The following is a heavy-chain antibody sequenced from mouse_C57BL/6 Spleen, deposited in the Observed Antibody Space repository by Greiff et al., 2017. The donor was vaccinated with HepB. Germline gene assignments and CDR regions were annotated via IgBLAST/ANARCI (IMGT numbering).Heavy chain of an antibody. CDR1: GYSITSGYY. CDR2: ISYDGSN. J-gene: IGHJ1*03. CDR3: ARKNYGSSFYWYFDV. Sequence: EVQRVESGPGLVKPSQSLSLTCSVTGYSITSGYYWNWIRQFPGNKLEWMGYISYDGSNNYNPSLKNRISITRDTSKNQFFLKLNSVTTEDTATYYCARKNYGSSFYWYFDVWGTGTTVTVSS. V-gene: IGHV3-6*01. D-gene: IGHD1-1*01.